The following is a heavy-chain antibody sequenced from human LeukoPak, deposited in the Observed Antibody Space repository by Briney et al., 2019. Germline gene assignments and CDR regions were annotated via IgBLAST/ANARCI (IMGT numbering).Heavy chain of an antibody. CDR3: ARGAKRQKLVPPQRYYYYMDV. J-gene: IGHJ6*03. CDR1: GGSFSGYY. D-gene: IGHD6-13*01. V-gene: IGHV4-34*01. Sequence: TSETLSLTCAVYGGSFSGYYWSWIRQPPGKGLEWVGEINHSGSTNYNPSLKSRVTISVATSNNHFSLKLTSVTATDTAVYYCARGAKRQKLVPPQRYYYYMDVWDKGTTVTVSS. CDR2: INHSGST.